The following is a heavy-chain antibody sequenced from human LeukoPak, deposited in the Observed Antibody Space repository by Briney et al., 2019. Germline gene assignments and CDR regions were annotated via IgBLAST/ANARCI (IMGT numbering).Heavy chain of an antibody. J-gene: IGHJ4*02. CDR1: VGSIVLHS. D-gene: IGHD3-10*01. V-gene: IGHV4-59*11. CDR2: IHYGGST. Sequence: SETLPLTCTPSVGSIVLHSWSWLRQPGGKGLAGIGTIHYGGSTSYNPSLKSRVTISVDRSKNRFSLKLTSVTAADTAVYYGASESRVRGILYFFDYWGRGTLVTVSS. CDR3: ASESRVRGILYFFDY.